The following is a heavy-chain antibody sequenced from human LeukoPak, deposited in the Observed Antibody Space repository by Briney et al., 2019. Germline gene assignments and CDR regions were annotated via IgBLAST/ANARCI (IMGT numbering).Heavy chain of an antibody. Sequence: PGGSLRLSCGASGFTFSSYWMHWVRHAPGRGLVWISRINSDGSSRSYADSVKGRFTISRDNAKNTLDLQMNSLRAEDTAVYYCARDHFGSSFGYWGQGTLVTVSS. CDR1: GFTFSSYW. J-gene: IGHJ4*02. CDR3: ARDHFGSSFGY. V-gene: IGHV3-74*01. CDR2: INSDGSSR. D-gene: IGHD3-10*01.